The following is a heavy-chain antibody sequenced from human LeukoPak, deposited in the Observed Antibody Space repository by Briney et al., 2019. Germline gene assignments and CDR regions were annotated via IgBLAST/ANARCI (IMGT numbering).Heavy chain of an antibody. Sequence: NTSETLSLTCTVSGGSISSGDYYWSWIRQPPGKGLEWIGYIYYSGSTYYNPSLKSRVTISVDTSNSQFSLKLSSVTAADTAVYYCARGGAAFYYFDYWGQGTLATVSS. V-gene: IGHV4-30-4*01. J-gene: IGHJ4*02. D-gene: IGHD3-16*01. CDR1: GGSISSGDYY. CDR2: IYYSGST. CDR3: ARGGAAFYYFDY.